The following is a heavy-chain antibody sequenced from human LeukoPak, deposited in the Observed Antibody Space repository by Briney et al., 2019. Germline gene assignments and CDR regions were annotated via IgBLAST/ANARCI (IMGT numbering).Heavy chain of an antibody. CDR2: VNSDGSWT. CDR3: VSFYETN. D-gene: IGHD2-2*01. J-gene: IGHJ4*02. V-gene: IGHV3-74*01. Sequence: GGSLRLSCAASGDYWMHWVRQAPGKGLVWVSHVNSDGSWTSHADSVKGRFTISKDNAKNTVYLQMNNLRTEDTAVYYCVSFYETNWGRGTLVTVSS. CDR1: GDYW.